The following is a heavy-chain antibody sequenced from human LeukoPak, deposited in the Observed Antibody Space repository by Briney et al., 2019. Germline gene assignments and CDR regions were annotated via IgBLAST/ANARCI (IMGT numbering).Heavy chain of an antibody. Sequence: SETLSLTCSAAGFSISSYYWIWIRQPPGKGLEWFGHISYSGTTNYNPSLQSRVTISEDTSKKQFSLKLNSVTAADTVLYCGARGYGSGIFGWFDRWGQGALVTVSS. CDR1: GFSISSYY. V-gene: IGHV4-59*01. J-gene: IGHJ5*02. CDR3: ARGYGSGIFGWFDR. CDR2: ISYSGTT. D-gene: IGHD3-10*01.